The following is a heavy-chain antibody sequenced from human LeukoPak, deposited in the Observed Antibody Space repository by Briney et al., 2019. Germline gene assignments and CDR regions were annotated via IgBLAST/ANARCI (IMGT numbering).Heavy chain of an antibody. Sequence: GGSLRLSCAASGFTFSSYSMNWVRQAPGKGLEWVSSFSSNGLYIYYADSVKGRLTNSRDNAKNSLYLQMNSLRAEDTAVYYCARVDTRGGAFDIWGQGTMVTVSS. V-gene: IGHV3-21*01. CDR1: GFTFSSYS. D-gene: IGHD2-15*01. CDR3: ARVDTRGGAFDI. J-gene: IGHJ3*02. CDR2: FSSNGLYI.